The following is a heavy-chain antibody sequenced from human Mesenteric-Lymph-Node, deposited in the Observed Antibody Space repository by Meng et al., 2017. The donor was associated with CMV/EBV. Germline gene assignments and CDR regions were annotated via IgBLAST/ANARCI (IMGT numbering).Heavy chain of an antibody. J-gene: IGHJ6*02. CDR2: ISSGGSTI. CDR3: ARGHIVVVPAATLNHYYVMDV. Sequence: GGSLRLSCAASGFTFSSYEMNWVRQAPGKGLEWVSYISSGGSTIYYADSVKGRFTISRDNAKNSLYLQMNSLRAEDTAVYYCARGHIVVVPAATLNHYYVMDVWGQGTTVTVSS. CDR1: GFTFSSYE. D-gene: IGHD2-2*01. V-gene: IGHV3-48*03.